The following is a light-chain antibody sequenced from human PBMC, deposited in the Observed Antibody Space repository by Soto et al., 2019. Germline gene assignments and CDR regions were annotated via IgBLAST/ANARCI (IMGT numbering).Light chain of an antibody. CDR2: GAS. Sequence: EIVMTHSPASLSVSPGERATLSCRASQSIGSNLAWYQQKPGQAPRLLISGASTRATGIPARFSGSGSGTEFTLTISSLQSEDLAVYYCQHYNNWSTFGQGTRLEIK. CDR3: QHYNNWST. V-gene: IGKV3-15*01. CDR1: QSIGSN. J-gene: IGKJ5*01.